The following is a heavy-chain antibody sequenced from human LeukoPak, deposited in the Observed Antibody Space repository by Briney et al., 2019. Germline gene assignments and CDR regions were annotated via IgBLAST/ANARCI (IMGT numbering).Heavy chain of an antibody. CDR1: GGTFSSYA. D-gene: IGHD4-17*01. V-gene: IGHV1-69*04. Sequence: SVKVSCKASGGTFSSYAISWVRQAPGQGLEWMGRIIPILGIANYAQKFQGRVTITADKSTSTAYMELSSLRSEDTAVYYCASEPDYGDYNMITDYWGQGTLVTVSS. J-gene: IGHJ4*02. CDR2: IIPILGIA. CDR3: ASEPDYGDYNMITDY.